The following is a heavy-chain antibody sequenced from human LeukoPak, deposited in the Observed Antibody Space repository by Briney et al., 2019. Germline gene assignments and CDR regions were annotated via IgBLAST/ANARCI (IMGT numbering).Heavy chain of an antibody. CDR3: ARGTSVAGAD. J-gene: IGHJ4*02. V-gene: IGHV4-39*01. Sequence: PSETLSLTCTVSGGSISSSSYYWGWIRQPPGKGLEWIGNIYYSGSTYYNPSLKSRVTISVDTSKNQFSLKLNSVTAADTAVYYCARGTSVAGADWGQGTLVTVSS. D-gene: IGHD6-19*01. CDR1: GGSISSSSYY. CDR2: IYYSGST.